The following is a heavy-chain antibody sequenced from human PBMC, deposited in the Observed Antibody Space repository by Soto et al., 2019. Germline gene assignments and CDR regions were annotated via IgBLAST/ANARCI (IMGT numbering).Heavy chain of an antibody. D-gene: IGHD2-15*01. CDR3: ARDLGCSGGSCYSYYYYGMDV. CDR2: IIPIFGTA. V-gene: IGHV1-69*06. Sequence: SVKVSCKASGGTFSSYAISWVRQAPGQGLEWMGGIIPIFGTANYAQRFQGRVTITADKSTSTAYMELSSLRSEDTAVYYCARDLGCSGGSCYSYYYYGMDVWGQGTTVTVSS. J-gene: IGHJ6*02. CDR1: GGTFSSYA.